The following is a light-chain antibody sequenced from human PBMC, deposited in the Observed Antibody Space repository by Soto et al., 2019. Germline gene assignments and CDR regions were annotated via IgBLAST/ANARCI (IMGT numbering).Light chain of an antibody. CDR1: QTIKNY. V-gene: IGKV1-17*01. CDR3: QQLNSYPRT. Sequence: DIQMTQSPSSLSASVGDRVTITCRASQTIKNYLNWYRQRPGKAPEFLIYAASSLQSGVPSRLSGSGSGTEFTLTISSLQPEDFATYYCQQLNSYPRTFGQGTKVDIK. J-gene: IGKJ1*01. CDR2: AAS.